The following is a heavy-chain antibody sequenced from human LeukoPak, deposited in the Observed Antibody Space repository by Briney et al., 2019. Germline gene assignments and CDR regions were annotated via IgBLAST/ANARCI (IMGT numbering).Heavy chain of an antibody. CDR3: ARTSLCGGDCLYYFDY. D-gene: IGHD2-21*02. V-gene: IGHV4-4*02. J-gene: IGHJ4*02. Sequence: SETLSLTCAVSGGSISSSNWWSWVRQPPGKGLEWIGEIYHSGSTNYNPSLKSRVTISVDKSKNQFSLKLSSVTAADTAVYYCARTSLCGGDCLYYFDYWGQGTLVTVSS. CDR2: IYHSGST. CDR1: GGSISSSNW.